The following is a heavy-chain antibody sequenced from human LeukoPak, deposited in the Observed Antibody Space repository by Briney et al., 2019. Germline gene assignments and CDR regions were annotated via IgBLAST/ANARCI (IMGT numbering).Heavy chain of an antibody. Sequence: GASVKVSCKASGYIFTSYGISWVRQAPGQGLEWMGWISAYNGNTNYAQKFQGRVTMTRDTSISTAYMELSRLSSDDTAVYYCARGSGGQDAFDIWGQGTMVTVSS. CDR2: ISAYNGNT. D-gene: IGHD4-23*01. V-gene: IGHV1-18*01. J-gene: IGHJ3*02. CDR1: GYIFTSYG. CDR3: ARGSGGQDAFDI.